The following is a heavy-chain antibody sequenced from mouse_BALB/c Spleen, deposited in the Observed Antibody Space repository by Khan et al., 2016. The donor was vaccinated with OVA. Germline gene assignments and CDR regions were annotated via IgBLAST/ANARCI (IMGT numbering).Heavy chain of an antibody. J-gene: IGHJ1*01. CDR3: ARSGGNFPCYFDV. V-gene: IGHV5-17*02. CDR2: MSSGSSTI. D-gene: IGHD3-1*01. Sequence: EVELVESGGGLVQPGGSRKLSCAASGFTFSNFGMHWVRQAPKKGLEWVAYMSSGSSTIYYVDTVKGRFTISRDNLKNILFLQMTSLRSEDTAMYYCARSGGNFPCYFDVWGAGTSVTVSS. CDR1: GFTFSNFG.